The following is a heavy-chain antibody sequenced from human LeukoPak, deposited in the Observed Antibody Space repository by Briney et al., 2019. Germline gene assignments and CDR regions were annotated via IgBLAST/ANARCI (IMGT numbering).Heavy chain of an antibody. CDR3: AARFPTSQWELHY. CDR1: GSTFTSSA. D-gene: IGHD1-26*01. V-gene: IGHV1-58*01. Sequence: ASVKVSCKASGSTFTSSAVQWVRQARGQRLEWIGWIVVGSGNTNYAQKFQERVTITRDMSTSTAYMELSSLRSEDTAVYYCAARFPTSQWELHYWGQGTLVTVSS. J-gene: IGHJ4*02. CDR2: IVVGSGNT.